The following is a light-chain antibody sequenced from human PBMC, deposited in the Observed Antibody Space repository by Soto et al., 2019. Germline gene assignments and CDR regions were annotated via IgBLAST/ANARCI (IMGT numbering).Light chain of an antibody. V-gene: IGKV3-15*01. CDR3: QKYNDWPPLT. Sequence: EIVITQSPATLSVSPGERATLSGRASQGVNINLAWYQQKPGQAPRLLIYGTYTRATGVPARFSGSGSGTEFTLTISKLQSEDFAVYYCQKYNDWPPLTVGGGTKVDTK. CDR2: GTY. CDR1: QGVNIN. J-gene: IGKJ4*01.